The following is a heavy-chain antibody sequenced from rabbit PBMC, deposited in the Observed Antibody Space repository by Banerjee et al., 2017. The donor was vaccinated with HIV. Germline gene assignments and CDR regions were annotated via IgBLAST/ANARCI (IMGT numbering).Heavy chain of an antibody. Sequence: QSLEESGGDLVKPGASLTLTCTASGFSFSGSYYMCWVRQAPGKGLEWIACIYNGDGSTYYASWAKGRFTISKTSSTTVTLQMTSLTAADTATYFCARDWVSGSGLWGPGTLVTVS. D-gene: IGHD1-1*01. V-gene: IGHV1S40*01. CDR2: IYNGDGST. CDR1: GFSFSGSYY. CDR3: ARDWVSGSGL. J-gene: IGHJ6*01.